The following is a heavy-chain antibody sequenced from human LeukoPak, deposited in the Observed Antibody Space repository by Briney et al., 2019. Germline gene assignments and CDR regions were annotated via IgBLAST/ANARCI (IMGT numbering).Heavy chain of an antibody. CDR3: ARDRDWAFDY. J-gene: IGHJ4*02. CDR2: IRSSDGAI. D-gene: IGHD3-9*01. Sequence: GGSLKLSCAASGFTFRLYSMNWVRQAPGKGLEWVSYIRSSDGAIAYADSVKGRFTISRDDAKNSLYLQMNSLRDEDTAVYYCARDRDWAFDYWGQGTLITVSS. CDR1: GFTFRLYS. V-gene: IGHV3-48*02.